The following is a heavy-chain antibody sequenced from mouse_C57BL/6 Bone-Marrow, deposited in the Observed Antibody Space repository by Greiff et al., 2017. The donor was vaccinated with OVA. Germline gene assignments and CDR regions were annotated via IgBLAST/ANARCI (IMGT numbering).Heavy chain of an antibody. Sequence: EVMLVESGGGLVQPGGSLKLSCAASGFTFSDYGMAWVRQAPRKGPEWVAFISNLAYSIYYADTVTGRFTISRENAKNTLYLEMSSLRSEDTAMYYCARHEGYGNYFFDYWGQGTTLTVSS. V-gene: IGHV5-15*01. D-gene: IGHD2-1*01. CDR2: ISNLAYSI. CDR3: ARHEGYGNYFFDY. J-gene: IGHJ2*01. CDR1: GFTFSDYG.